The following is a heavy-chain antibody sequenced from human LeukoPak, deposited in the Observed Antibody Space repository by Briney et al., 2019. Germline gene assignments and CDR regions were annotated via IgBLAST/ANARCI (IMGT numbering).Heavy chain of an antibody. CDR3: ATDILPNYDFWSGYDY. CDR2: FDPEDGET. Sequence: VASVKVSCKVSGYTLTELSMHWVRQAPGKGLEWMGGFDPEDGETIYAQKFQGRVTMTEDTSTDTAYMELSSLRSEDTAVYYCATDILPNYDFWSGYDYWGQGTLVTVSS. D-gene: IGHD3-3*01. CDR1: GYTLTELS. J-gene: IGHJ4*02. V-gene: IGHV1-24*01.